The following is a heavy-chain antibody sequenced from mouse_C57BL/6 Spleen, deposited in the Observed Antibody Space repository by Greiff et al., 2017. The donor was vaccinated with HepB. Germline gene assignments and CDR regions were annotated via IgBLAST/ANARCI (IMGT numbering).Heavy chain of an antibody. CDR1: GYTFTTYW. J-gene: IGHJ4*01. CDR3: ARFYYYGSNYAMDY. V-gene: IGHV1-55*01. Sequence: QVQLQQPGAELVKPGASVKMSCKASGYTFTTYWITWVKQRPGQGLEWIGDIYPGSGSTNYNEKFKSKATLTVDTSSSTAYMQLSSLTSGDSAVYSWARFYYYGSNYAMDYWGQGTSVTVSS. CDR2: IYPGSGST. D-gene: IGHD1-1*01.